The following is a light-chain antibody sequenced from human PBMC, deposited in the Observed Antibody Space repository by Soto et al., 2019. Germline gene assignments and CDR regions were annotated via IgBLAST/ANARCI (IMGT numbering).Light chain of an antibody. CDR3: QTWDTGIL. J-gene: IGLJ3*02. Sequence: QAVVTQSPFASASLGASVKLTCTLSSGHNNYAIAWHQQQPGKGPRYLMKITSDGTYTKGDGVPHRFSGSNSGAERYLTISSLQPDDEADYYCQTWDTGILFGGGTKLTVL. CDR1: SGHNNYA. CDR2: ITSDGTY. V-gene: IGLV4-69*01.